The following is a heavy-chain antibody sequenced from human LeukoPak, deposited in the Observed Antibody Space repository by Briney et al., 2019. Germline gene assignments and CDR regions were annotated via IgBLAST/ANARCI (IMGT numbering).Heavy chain of an antibody. J-gene: IGHJ4*02. Sequence: SVKVSCKASGFTFTSSAVQWVRQARGQRLEWIGWIVVGSGNTNYAQKFQERVTITRDMSTSTAYMELSSLRSEDTAAYYCAADHPVDYGDYDLFDYWGQGTLVTVSS. CDR2: IVVGSGNT. CDR3: AADHPVDYGDYDLFDY. V-gene: IGHV1-58*01. D-gene: IGHD4-17*01. CDR1: GFTFTSSA.